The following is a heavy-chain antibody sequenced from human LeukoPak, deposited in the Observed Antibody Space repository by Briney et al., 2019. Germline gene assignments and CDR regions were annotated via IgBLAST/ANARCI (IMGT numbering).Heavy chain of an antibody. Sequence: SETLSLTCTVSGGSISSYYWSWIRQPPGKGLEWIGYICYSGSTNYNPSLKSRVTISVDTSKNQFSLKLSSVTAADTAVYYCARVTTVTGYYYYYYMDVWGKGTTVTVPS. D-gene: IGHD4-17*01. CDR2: ICYSGST. CDR1: GGSISSYY. CDR3: ARVTTVTGYYYYYYMDV. J-gene: IGHJ6*03. V-gene: IGHV4-59*01.